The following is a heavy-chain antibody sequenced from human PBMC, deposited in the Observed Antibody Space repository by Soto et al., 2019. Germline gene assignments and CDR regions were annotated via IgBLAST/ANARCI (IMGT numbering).Heavy chain of an antibody. CDR3: ARAPQAVLRFLYPHWYFDL. J-gene: IGHJ2*01. V-gene: IGHV3-13*01. CDR1: GFTFSSYD. D-gene: IGHD3-3*01. CDR2: IGTAGDT. Sequence: GGSLRLSCAASGFTFSSYDMHWVRQATGKGLEWVSAIGTAGDTYYPGSVKGRFTISRENAKNSLYLQMNSLRAEDTAVYYCARAPQAVLRFLYPHWYFDLWGRGTLVTVSS.